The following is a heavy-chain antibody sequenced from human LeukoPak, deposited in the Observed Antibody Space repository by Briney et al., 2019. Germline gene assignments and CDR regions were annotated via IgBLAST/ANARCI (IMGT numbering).Heavy chain of an antibody. CDR1: GFTFTTYW. J-gene: IGHJ4*02. Sequence: GGSLRLSCTASGFTFTTYWMSWVRQAPGKGLEWVANIKPDGGETYYVDSVKGRFTISRDNAKNSLYLQMNSLRAEDTAVYYCARDLVRFGVSPPFDYWGQGTLVTVSS. D-gene: IGHD3-10*01. CDR2: IKPDGGET. CDR3: ARDLVRFGVSPPFDY. V-gene: IGHV3-7*01.